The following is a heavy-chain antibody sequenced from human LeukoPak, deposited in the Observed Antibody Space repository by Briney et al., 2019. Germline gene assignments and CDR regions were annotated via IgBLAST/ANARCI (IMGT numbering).Heavy chain of an antibody. CDR2: IIPIFGTA. D-gene: IGHD2-8*01. CDR1: GGTFSSYA. CDR3: ARGYCTNGVCYSFDY. V-gene: IGHV1-69*05. Sequence: SVKVSCKASGGTFSSYAISWVRQAPGQGLEWMGGIIPIFGTANYAQKFQGRVTITTDESTSTAYMELGSLRSEDTAVYYCARGYCTNGVCYSFDYWGQGTLVTVSS. J-gene: IGHJ4*02.